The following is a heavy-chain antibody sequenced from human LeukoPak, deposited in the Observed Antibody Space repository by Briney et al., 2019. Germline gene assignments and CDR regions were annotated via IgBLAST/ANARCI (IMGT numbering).Heavy chain of an antibody. D-gene: IGHD3-10*01. J-gene: IGHJ4*02. CDR2: ISSSGSTI. Sequence: GGSLRLSCAASGFTFSSYEMNWVRQAPGKGLEWVSYISSSGSTIYYADSVKGRFTISRDNAKNSLYPQMNSLRAEDTAVYYCARVLVGGEDYWGQGTLVTVSS. CDR3: ARVLVGGEDY. V-gene: IGHV3-48*03. CDR1: GFTFSSYE.